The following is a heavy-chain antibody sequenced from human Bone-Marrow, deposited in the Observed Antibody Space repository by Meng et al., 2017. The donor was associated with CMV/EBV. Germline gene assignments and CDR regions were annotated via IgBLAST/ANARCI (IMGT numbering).Heavy chain of an antibody. J-gene: IGHJ6*02. CDR1: FPGYY. V-gene: IGHV1-2*02. CDR3: ARYEGSGYGDFDYYYGMDV. CDR2: INPNSGGT. D-gene: IGHD4-17*01. Sequence: FPGYYMNWVRQAPGQGLEWMGWINPNSGGTNYAQKFQGRVTMTRDTSISTAYMELSRLRSDDTAVYYCARYEGSGYGDFDYYYGMDVWGQGTTVTVSS.